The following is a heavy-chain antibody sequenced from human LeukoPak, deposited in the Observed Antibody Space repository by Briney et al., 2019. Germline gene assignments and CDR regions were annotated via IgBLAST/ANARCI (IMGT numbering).Heavy chain of an antibody. J-gene: IGHJ4*02. V-gene: IGHV3-7*01. Sequence: PGGSLRLSCAGSGFTFGSYWMSWVRRAQGKGLEWVATIKLDGSDKYYVDSVKGRFSISRDNAKNSLFLQMNSLRAEDTAVYYCARACSGASCLYYFDYWGQGTLVTVSS. CDR2: IKLDGSDK. CDR1: GFTFGSYW. D-gene: IGHD2-15*01. CDR3: ARACSGASCLYYFDY.